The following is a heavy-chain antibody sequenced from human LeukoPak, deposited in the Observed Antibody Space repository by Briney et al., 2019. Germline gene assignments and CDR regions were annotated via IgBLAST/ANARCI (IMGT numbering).Heavy chain of an antibody. CDR1: GGSISSYY. CDR2: IYYSGST. CDR3: ASGGRYFDWLTRIFHGFDP. J-gene: IGHJ5*02. V-gene: IGHV4-59*01. Sequence: SETLSLTCTVSGGSISSYYWGWIRQPPGKGLEWIGYIYYSGSTNYNPSLKSRVTISVDTSKNQFSLKLSSVTAADTAVYYCASGGRYFDWLTRIFHGFDPWDQGTLVTVSS. D-gene: IGHD3-9*01.